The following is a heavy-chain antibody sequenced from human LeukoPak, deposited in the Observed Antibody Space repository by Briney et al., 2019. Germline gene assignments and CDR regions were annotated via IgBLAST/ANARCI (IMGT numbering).Heavy chain of an antibody. V-gene: IGHV3-7*01. Sequence: GGSLRLSCVASGFVFSDYWMSWVRQAPGKGLEWVANIDQDGSEKYYVDSVKGRFTISRDNAKNSLYLQMNSLRAADTAVYYCARGKRGVDIYWGQGTLVTVSS. CDR2: IDQDGSEK. CDR1: GFVFSDYW. J-gene: IGHJ4*02. D-gene: IGHD3-10*01. CDR3: ARGKRGVDIY.